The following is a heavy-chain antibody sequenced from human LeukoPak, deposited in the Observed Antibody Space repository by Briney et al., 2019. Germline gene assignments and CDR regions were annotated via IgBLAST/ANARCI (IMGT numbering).Heavy chain of an antibody. CDR2: IKQDGSEK. J-gene: IGHJ4*02. CDR3: ARDSDGSYYDFWSGYYGIFDY. Sequence: PGGSLRLSCAASGFTFSSYAMSWVRQAPGKGLEWVANIKQDGSEKYYVDSVKGRFTISRDNAKNSLYLQMNSLRAEDTAVYYCARDSDGSYYDFWSGYYGIFDYWGQGTLVTVSS. CDR1: GFTFSSYA. V-gene: IGHV3-7*01. D-gene: IGHD3-3*01.